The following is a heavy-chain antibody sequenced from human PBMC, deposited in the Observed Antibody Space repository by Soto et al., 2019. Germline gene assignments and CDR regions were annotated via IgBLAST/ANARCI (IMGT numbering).Heavy chain of an antibody. J-gene: IGHJ4*02. CDR2: VSAGGDST. CDR3: AKGGMTTVTLFDY. V-gene: IGHV3-23*01. D-gene: IGHD4-17*01. Sequence: GSLRLSCAISGFTFSSFAMSWVRQAPGKGLEWVSAVSAGGDSTNYADSVKGRFSISRDNSKNTLYLQMSSLRAEDTAVYYCAKGGMTTVTLFDYWGQGTLVTVSS. CDR1: GFTFSSFA.